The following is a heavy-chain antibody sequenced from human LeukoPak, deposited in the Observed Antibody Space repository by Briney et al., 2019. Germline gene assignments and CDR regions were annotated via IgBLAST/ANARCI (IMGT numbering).Heavy chain of an antibody. J-gene: IGHJ4*02. Sequence: GGSLRLSCTASGFTFDNYWMTWVRQPPGKGLEWVANIKQDGGERYYVDSVRGRFTISRDNSKNSLYLQMNSLRVEDTAVYYCVRDGRPLDYWGQGTLVIVS. D-gene: IGHD3/OR15-3a*01. V-gene: IGHV3-7*01. CDR1: GFTFDNYW. CDR2: IKQDGGER. CDR3: VRDGRPLDY.